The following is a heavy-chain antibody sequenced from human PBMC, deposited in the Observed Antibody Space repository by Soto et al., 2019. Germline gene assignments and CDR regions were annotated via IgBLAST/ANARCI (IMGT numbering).Heavy chain of an antibody. Sequence: GESLKISCKGSGYSFTSYWIGWVRQMPGKGLEWMGIIYPGDSDTRYSPSFQGQVTISADKSISTAYLQWSSLKASDTAMYYCARQRGVAVAGTVSYYGMDVWGQGTTVTVSS. CDR1: GYSFTSYW. J-gene: IGHJ6*02. CDR2: IYPGDSDT. V-gene: IGHV5-51*01. CDR3: ARQRGVAVAGTVSYYGMDV. D-gene: IGHD6-19*01.